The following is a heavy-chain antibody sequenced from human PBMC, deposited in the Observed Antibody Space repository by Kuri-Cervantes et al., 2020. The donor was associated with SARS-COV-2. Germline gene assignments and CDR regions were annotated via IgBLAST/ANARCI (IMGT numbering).Heavy chain of an antibody. Sequence: ASVKVSCKAPGYTFTSYYMHWVRQAPRQGLEWMGITNPSGGSTSYAQKFQGRVTITRNTSISTAYMELSSLRSEDTAVYYCATSPSGLPGGAFDIWGQGTMVTVSS. CDR3: ATSPSGLPGGAFDI. V-gene: IGHV1-46*01. J-gene: IGHJ3*02. CDR2: TNPSGGST. CDR1: GYTFTSYY. D-gene: IGHD3-10*01.